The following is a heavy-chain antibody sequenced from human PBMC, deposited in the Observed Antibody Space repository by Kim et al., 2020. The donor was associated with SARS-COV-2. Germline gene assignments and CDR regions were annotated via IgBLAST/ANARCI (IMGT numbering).Heavy chain of an antibody. J-gene: IGHJ5*02. Sequence: SETLSLTCTVSGGSISSSSYYWGWIRQPPGKGLEWIGSIYYSGSTYYNPSLKSRVTISVDTSKNQFSLKLSSVTAADTAVYYCARNTGYYGWFDPWGQGTLVTVSS. CDR3: ARNTGYYGWFDP. D-gene: IGHD3-9*01. CDR1: GGSISSSSYY. V-gene: IGHV4-39*01. CDR2: IYYSGST.